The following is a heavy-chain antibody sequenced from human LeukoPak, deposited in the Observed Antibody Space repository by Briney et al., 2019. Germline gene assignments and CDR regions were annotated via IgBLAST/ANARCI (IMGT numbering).Heavy chain of an antibody. CDR3: AREGFSGYPLDY. Sequence: GGSLSLSCAASGFTFSSYWMHWVRQAPGKGLVWVSRINSDGSSTSYADSVKGRFTISRDNAKDTLYLQMNSLRAEDTAVYYCAREGFSGYPLDYWGQGTLVTVSS. V-gene: IGHV3-74*01. D-gene: IGHD5-12*01. CDR1: GFTFSSYW. CDR2: INSDGSST. J-gene: IGHJ4*02.